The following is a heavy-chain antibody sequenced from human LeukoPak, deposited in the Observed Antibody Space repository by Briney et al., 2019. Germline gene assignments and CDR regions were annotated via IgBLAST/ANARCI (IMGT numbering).Heavy chain of an antibody. CDR2: IYYSGST. CDR3: ARANYDFWSGYFNLAFDI. D-gene: IGHD3-3*01. Sequence: SETLSLTCAVSGGSISSYYWSWIRQPPGKGLEWIGYIYYSGSTNYNPSLKSRVTTSVDTSKNQFSLKLSSVTAADTAVYYCARANYDFWSGYFNLAFDIWGQGTMVTVSS. J-gene: IGHJ3*02. CDR1: GGSISSYY. V-gene: IGHV4-59*01.